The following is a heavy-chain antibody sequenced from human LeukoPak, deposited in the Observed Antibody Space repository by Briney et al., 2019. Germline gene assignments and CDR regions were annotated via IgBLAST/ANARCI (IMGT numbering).Heavy chain of an antibody. D-gene: IGHD1-26*01. Sequence: SETLSLTCTVSGGSISSSSYYWGWIRQPPGKGLEWIGSIYYSGSTNYNPSLKSRVTISVDTSKNQFSLKLSSVTAADTAVYYCASGGGSYPDAFDIWGQGTMVTVSS. J-gene: IGHJ3*02. CDR3: ASGGGSYPDAFDI. CDR2: IYYSGST. CDR1: GGSISSSSYY. V-gene: IGHV4-39*07.